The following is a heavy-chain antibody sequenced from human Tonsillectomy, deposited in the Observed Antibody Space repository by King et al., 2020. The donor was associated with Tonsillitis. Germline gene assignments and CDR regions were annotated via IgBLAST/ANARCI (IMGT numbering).Heavy chain of an antibody. D-gene: IGHD3-16*01. CDR3: ARESYVSGGGDY. CDR1: GFTFSSYS. V-gene: IGHV3-21*01. Sequence: VQLVESGGGLVKPGGSLRLSCAASGFTFSSYSMNWVRQAPGKGLEWVSSISSSSSYIYYADSVKGRFTISRDNAKNSLYLQMNSLRAEDTAVYYCARESYVSGGGDYWGQGTLVTVSS. J-gene: IGHJ4*02. CDR2: ISSSSSYI.